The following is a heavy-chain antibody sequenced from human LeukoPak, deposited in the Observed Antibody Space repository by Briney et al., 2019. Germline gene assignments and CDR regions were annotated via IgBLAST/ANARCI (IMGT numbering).Heavy chain of an antibody. D-gene: IGHD3-16*01. V-gene: IGHV3-23*01. Sequence: GGSLRLSCAASGFTFSSYGMSWVRQAPGKGLEWVSAISGSGVGTYYADSVKGRFAISRDNAKNSLYLQMNSLRAEDTALYHCARKGVGGELGGFDYWGQGTLVTVSS. CDR2: ISGSGVGT. J-gene: IGHJ4*02. CDR1: GFTFSSYG. CDR3: ARKGVGGELGGFDY.